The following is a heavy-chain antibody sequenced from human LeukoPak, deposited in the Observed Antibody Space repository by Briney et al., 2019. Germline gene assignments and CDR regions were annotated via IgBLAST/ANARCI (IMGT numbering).Heavy chain of an antibody. CDR1: GFTVSNNY. V-gene: IGHV3-66*01. Sequence: GGSLRLSCAASGFTVSNNYMSWVRQAPGKGLEWVSVIYSGGSTYYADSVKGRFTISRDNSKNTLYLQMNSLRADDTAEYYCAKSLLTTASGTGRAFDLWGQGTMVTVSS. D-gene: IGHD1-26*01. CDR3: AKSLLTTASGTGRAFDL. CDR2: IYSGGST. J-gene: IGHJ3*01.